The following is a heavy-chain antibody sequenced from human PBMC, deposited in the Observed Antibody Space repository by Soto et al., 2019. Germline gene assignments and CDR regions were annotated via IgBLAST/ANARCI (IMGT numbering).Heavy chain of an antibody. CDR2: IYYSGST. CDR3: ARAVSGSYYAY. Sequence: SETLSLTCTVSGGSISSYYWSWIRQPPGKGLEWIGYIYYSGSTYYNPSLKSRVTISVDTSKNQFSLKLSSVTAADTAVYYCARAVSGSYYAYWGQGTLVTVSS. V-gene: IGHV4-59*08. CDR1: GGSISSYY. D-gene: IGHD1-26*01. J-gene: IGHJ4*02.